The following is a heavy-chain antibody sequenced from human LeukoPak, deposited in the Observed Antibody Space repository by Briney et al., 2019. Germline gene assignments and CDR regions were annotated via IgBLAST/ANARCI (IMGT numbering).Heavy chain of an antibody. CDR2: FDPEDGET. V-gene: IGHV1-24*01. Sequence: GASVKVSCKVSGYTLTELYMHWVRQAPGKGLEWMGGFDPEDGETIYAQKFQGRVTMTEDTSTDTAYMELSSLRSEDTAVYYCATPSPYGSGSSLICPIDYWGQGTLVTVSS. CDR1: GYTLTELY. J-gene: IGHJ4*02. D-gene: IGHD3-10*01. CDR3: ATPSPYGSGSSLICPIDY.